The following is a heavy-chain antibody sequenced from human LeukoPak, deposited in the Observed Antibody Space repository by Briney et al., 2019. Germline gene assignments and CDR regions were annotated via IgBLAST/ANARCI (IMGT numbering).Heavy chain of an antibody. CDR2: MNPNSGNT. V-gene: IGHV1-8*03. CDR1: GYTFTSYD. D-gene: IGHD3-22*01. J-gene: IGHJ4*02. CDR3: ARGWDDSSGYYLYYFDY. Sequence: ASVKVSCKASGYTFTSYDINWVRQATGQGLEWMGWMNPNSGNTGYAQKFQGRVTITRNTSISTAYMELSSLRSEDTAVYYCARGWDDSSGYYLYYFDYWGQGTLVTVSS.